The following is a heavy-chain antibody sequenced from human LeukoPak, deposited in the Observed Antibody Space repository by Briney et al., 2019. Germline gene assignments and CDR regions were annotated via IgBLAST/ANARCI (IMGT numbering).Heavy chain of an antibody. V-gene: IGHV1-2*02. CDR2: INPNSGGT. CDR1: GYTFTGYY. J-gene: IGHJ5*02. CDR3: ARDTYSSLPHNWFDP. D-gene: IGHD6-6*01. Sequence: ASVKVSCKASGYTFTGYYMHWVRQAPGQGLEWMGWINPNSGGTNYAQKLQGRVTMTRDTSISTAYMELSRLRSDDTAVYYCARDTYSSLPHNWFDPWGQGTLVTVSS.